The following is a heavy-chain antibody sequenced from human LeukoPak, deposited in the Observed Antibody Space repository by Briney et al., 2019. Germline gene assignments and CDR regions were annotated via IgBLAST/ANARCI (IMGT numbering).Heavy chain of an antibody. J-gene: IGHJ5*02. D-gene: IGHD3/OR15-3a*01. Sequence: SETLSPTCTVSGGSMSGYYWSWIRQPPGKGLEWIGYIYYSGTTNCNPSLKTRVIISVDTSKNQFSLNMDSVTAADTAVYYCARDQDGKIFGLSRGWFDPWGQGTLVTVSS. V-gene: IGHV4-59*01. CDR3: ARDQDGKIFGLSRGWFDP. CDR2: IYYSGTT. CDR1: GGSMSGYY.